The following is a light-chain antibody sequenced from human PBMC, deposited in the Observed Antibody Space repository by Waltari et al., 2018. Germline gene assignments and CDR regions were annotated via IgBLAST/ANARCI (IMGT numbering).Light chain of an antibody. Sequence: DIVMTQSPDSLAVSLGERATINCKSSQSVLYSYNNKNYLAWYQQKPGQPPKLLICWASIRESGVADRSSGIESGTEFTLTTISLQAEYLAVYYCQQYYSTPPDTFGQGTKLEIE. V-gene: IGKV4-1*01. CDR2: WAS. J-gene: IGKJ2*01. CDR1: QSVLYSYNNKNY. CDR3: QQYYSTPPDT.